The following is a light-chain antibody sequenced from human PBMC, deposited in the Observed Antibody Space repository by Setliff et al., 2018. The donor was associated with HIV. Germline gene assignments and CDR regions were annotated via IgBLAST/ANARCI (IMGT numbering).Light chain of an antibody. CDR1: SSGVGSYNL. CDR3: CSYAGTYTYI. CDR2: EVN. J-gene: IGLJ1*01. V-gene: IGLV2-23*02. Sequence: QSALTQPASVPGSPGQSITISCTGTSSGVGSYNLVSWYQLHPGKAPKLMIYEVNKRPSGVSDRFSGSKSGNTASLTISGLQSEDEADYYCCSYAGTYTYIFGSGTKVTVL.